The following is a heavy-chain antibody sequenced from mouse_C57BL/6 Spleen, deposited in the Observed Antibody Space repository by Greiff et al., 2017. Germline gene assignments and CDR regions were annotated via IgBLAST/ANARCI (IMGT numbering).Heavy chain of an antibody. V-gene: IGHV1-26*01. Sequence: EVQLQQSGPELVKPGASVKISCKASGYTFTDYYMNWVKQSHGKSLEWIGAINPNTGGTSYNQKFKGKATLTVDKSSSTAYMGLRSLTSEDSAFYYCAANWDVWFAYWGQGTLVTVSA. CDR1: GYTFTDYY. J-gene: IGHJ3*01. D-gene: IGHD4-1*01. CDR3: AANWDVWFAY. CDR2: INPNTGGT.